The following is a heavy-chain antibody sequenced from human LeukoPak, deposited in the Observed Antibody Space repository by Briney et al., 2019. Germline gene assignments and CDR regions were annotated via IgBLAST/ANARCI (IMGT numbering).Heavy chain of an antibody. CDR3: AREGGSGWYSGRFDP. Sequence: GGSLRLSCAASGFTLRDFWMSWVRQAPGKGLEWVANIKKDGSEKKYVDSVKGRFTISRDNAKNSLYLQMNSLRAEDTAVYYCAREGGSGWYSGRFDPWGQGTLVTVSS. J-gene: IGHJ5*02. CDR2: IKKDGSEK. D-gene: IGHD6-19*01. CDR1: GFTLRDFW. V-gene: IGHV3-7*01.